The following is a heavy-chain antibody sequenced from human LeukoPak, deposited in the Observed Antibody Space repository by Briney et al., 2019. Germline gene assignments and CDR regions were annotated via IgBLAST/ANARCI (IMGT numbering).Heavy chain of an antibody. J-gene: IGHJ5*02. CDR2: MNPNSGNT. CDR1: GYTFTSYD. Sequence: ASVKVSCKASGYTFTSYDINWVRQATGQGLEWMGWMNPNSGNTGYAQKFQGRVTMTRNTSISTAYMGLSSLRSEDTAVYYCARGACSGGSCYSSGDWFDPWGQGTLVTVSS. D-gene: IGHD2-15*01. CDR3: ARGACSGGSCYSSGDWFDP. V-gene: IGHV1-8*01.